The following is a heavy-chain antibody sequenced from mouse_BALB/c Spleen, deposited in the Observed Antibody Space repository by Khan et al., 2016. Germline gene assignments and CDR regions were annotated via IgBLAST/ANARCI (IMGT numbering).Heavy chain of an antibody. D-gene: IGHD4-1*01. CDR3: ASAWDWFDY. J-gene: IGHJ2*01. Sequence: QVQLQQSGAELAKPGASVKMSCKASGYTFSSYWMHWVKQRPEQGLEWIGYINPNTGYTEYNQKFKDKATLTADKSSSTAYMQLNSLTSEDSAVYYCASAWDWFDYWGQGTTLTVSS. V-gene: IGHV1-7*01. CDR1: GYTFSSYW. CDR2: INPNTGYT.